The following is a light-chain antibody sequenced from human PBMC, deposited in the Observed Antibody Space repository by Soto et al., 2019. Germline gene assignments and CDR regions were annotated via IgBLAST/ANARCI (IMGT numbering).Light chain of an antibody. Sequence: QSALTQPASVSGSPGQSITISCTGTSSDVGGYNYVSWYQKHPGKAPKLMISGVTNRPAGVSNRFSGSKSGNTASLTITGIQAEDEADYYCSSYTTSSTWVFGGGNQLTVL. CDR1: SSDVGGYNY. V-gene: IGLV2-14*01. J-gene: IGLJ3*02. CDR2: GVT. CDR3: SSYTTSSTWV.